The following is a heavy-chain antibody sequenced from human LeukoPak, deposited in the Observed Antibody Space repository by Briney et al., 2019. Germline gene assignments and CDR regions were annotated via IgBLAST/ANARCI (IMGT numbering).Heavy chain of an antibody. J-gene: IGHJ4*02. Sequence: RSGGSLRLSCAASGFTFSSYSMNWVRHAPGKGLEWVSGINWNGGSTGYADSVKGRFTISRDNAKNSLYLQMNSLRAEDTAVYYCARDLTQTGDGDYWGQGTLVTVSS. CDR2: INWNGGST. CDR3: ARDLTQTGDGDY. CDR1: GFTFSSYS. V-gene: IGHV3-20*04. D-gene: IGHD7-27*01.